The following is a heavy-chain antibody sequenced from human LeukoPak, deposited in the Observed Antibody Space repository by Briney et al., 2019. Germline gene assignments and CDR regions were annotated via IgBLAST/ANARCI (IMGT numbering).Heavy chain of an antibody. V-gene: IGHV4-39*01. CDR2: IYYSGST. CDR1: GGSISSSSYY. Sequence: MPSETLSLTCTVSGGSISSSSYYWGWIRQPPGKGLEWIGSIYYSGSTYYNPSLKSRVTISVDTSKNQFSLKLSSVTAADTAVYYCAAGLWGIDYWGQGTLVTVSS. J-gene: IGHJ4*02. CDR3: AAGLWGIDY. D-gene: IGHD3-16*01.